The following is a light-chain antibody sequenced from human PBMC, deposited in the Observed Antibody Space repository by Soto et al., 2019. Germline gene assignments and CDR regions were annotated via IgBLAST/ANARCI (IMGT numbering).Light chain of an antibody. J-gene: IGKJ1*01. Sequence: IQMTQSPSTLSAAVGDIVTITCRASQSISSWLAWYQQKPGKAPKRLIYAASSLQGGVPSRFSGSGSETEFTLTISSLQPEDFATYYCLQHSTYPVTFGQGTKVDIK. CDR1: QSISSW. CDR2: AAS. V-gene: IGKV1-5*01. CDR3: LQHSTYPVT.